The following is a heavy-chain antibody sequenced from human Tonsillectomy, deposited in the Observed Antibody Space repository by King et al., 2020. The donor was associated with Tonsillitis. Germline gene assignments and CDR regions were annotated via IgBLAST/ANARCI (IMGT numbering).Heavy chain of an antibody. D-gene: IGHD3/OR15-3a*01. CDR1: GGSISRGTYS. J-gene: IGHJ4*02. Sequence: VQLQESGPGLVKPSQTLSLTCAVSGGSISRGTYSWTWIRQPPGKGLEWIGYISYSGSASYNPSLKSRLTISVDTSKNQFSLNLSSVTAADTAVYYCARSRGLGLIDYWGQGTLVTVSS. V-gene: IGHV4-30-4*07. CDR2: ISYSGSA. CDR3: ARSRGLGLIDY.